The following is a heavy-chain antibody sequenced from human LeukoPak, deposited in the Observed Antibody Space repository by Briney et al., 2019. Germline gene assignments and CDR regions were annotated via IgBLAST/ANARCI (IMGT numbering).Heavy chain of an antibody. CDR3: AKAPDIVVVPAARGAFDI. CDR1: GFTFSSHT. Sequence: GGSLRLSCAASGFTFSSHTMSWVRQAPGKGLEWVSAISGSGGSTYYADSVKGRFTISRDNSKNTLYLQMNSLRAEDTAVYYCAKAPDIVVVPAARGAFDIWGQGTMVTVSS. D-gene: IGHD2-2*01. V-gene: IGHV3-23*01. J-gene: IGHJ3*02. CDR2: ISGSGGST.